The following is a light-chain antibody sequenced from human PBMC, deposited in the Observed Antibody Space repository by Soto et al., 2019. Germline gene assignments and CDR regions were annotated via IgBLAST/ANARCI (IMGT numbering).Light chain of an antibody. CDR2: RNN. CDR3: AAWDDSLSGWV. CDR1: SSNIGSNY. Sequence: LTQPPSASGTPGQRVTISCSGSSSNIGSNYVYWYQQLPGTAPKLLIYRNNQRPSGVPDRFSGSKSGTSASLAISGLRSEDEADYYCAAWDDSLSGWVFGGGTQLTVL. V-gene: IGLV1-47*01. J-gene: IGLJ3*02.